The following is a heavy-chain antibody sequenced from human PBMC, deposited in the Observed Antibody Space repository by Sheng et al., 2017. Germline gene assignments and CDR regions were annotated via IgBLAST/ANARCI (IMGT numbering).Heavy chain of an antibody. D-gene: IGHD1-1*01. V-gene: IGHV4-38-2*02. CDR1: GSSISSDYF. CDR3: ARSAWKSSTYYYVDV. Sequence: QVQLQESGPGLVKPSETLPLTCTVSGSSISSDYFWDWIRQSPGKGLEWVGCIYHSGSTYYNPSFKSRVTISVDTSRNQFSLSLTSVTAADTAVYYCARSAWKSSTYYYVDVWGRGTTVTVSS. J-gene: IGHJ6*03. CDR2: IYHSGST.